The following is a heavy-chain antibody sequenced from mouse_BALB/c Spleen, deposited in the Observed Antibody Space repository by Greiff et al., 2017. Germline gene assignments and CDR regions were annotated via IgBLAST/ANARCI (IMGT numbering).Heavy chain of an antibody. D-gene: IGHD2-13*01. V-gene: IGHV5-17*02. CDR2: ISSGSSTI. CDR1: GFTFSSFG. Sequence: EVKLVESGGGLVQPGGSRKLSCAASGFTFSSFGMHWVRQAPEKGLEWVAYISSGSSTIYYADTVKGRFTISRDNPKNTLFLQMTSLRSEDTAMYYCARVTFRGDAMDYWGQGTSVTVSS. CDR3: ARVTFRGDAMDY. J-gene: IGHJ4*01.